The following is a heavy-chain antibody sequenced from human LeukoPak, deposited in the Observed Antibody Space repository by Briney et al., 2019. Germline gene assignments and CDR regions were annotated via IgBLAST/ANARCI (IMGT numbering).Heavy chain of an antibody. Sequence: GGSLRLSCSASGFRLSSYGMSWVRQAPGKGLEWVSGISDSGEHTHYADSVKGRFSISRDTSTNTLFMQMNSLRVEDTAIYYCAKIQGWFNDAFHIGGQGTSVIVSS. CDR1: GFRLSSYG. CDR2: ISDSGEHT. D-gene: IGHD6-19*01. J-gene: IGHJ3*02. V-gene: IGHV3-23*01. CDR3: AKIQGWFNDAFHI.